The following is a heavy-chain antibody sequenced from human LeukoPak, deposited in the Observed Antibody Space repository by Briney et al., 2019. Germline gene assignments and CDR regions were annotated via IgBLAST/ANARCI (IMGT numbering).Heavy chain of an antibody. CDR1: GFIYSSFA. CDR3: ARGHCRNTSWLSFDD. D-gene: IGHD2-2*01. CDR2: ISYDGSNK. Sequence: GGSVGLSCGASGFIYSSFAMHWVRQAPGKGLEWVAVISYDGSNKYYADSVRRGFTISGDDSKNSLHLQMKSLRAEDAAVYLCARGHCRNTSWLSFDDWGQGTLVTLS. V-gene: IGHV3-30*04. J-gene: IGHJ4*02.